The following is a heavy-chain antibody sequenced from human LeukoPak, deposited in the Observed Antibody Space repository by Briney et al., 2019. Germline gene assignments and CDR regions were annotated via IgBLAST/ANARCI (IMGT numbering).Heavy chain of an antibody. CDR2: ISSSSSYI. CDR3: AREGRYDFWSGYYPSAFDI. CDR1: GFTFSSYS. Sequence: GGSLRLSCAASGFTFSSYSMNWVRQAPGKGLEWVSSISSSSSYIYYADSVKGRFTISRDNAKNSLYLQMNSLRAEDTAVYYRAREGRYDFWSGYYPSAFDIWGQGTMVTASS. J-gene: IGHJ3*02. V-gene: IGHV3-21*01. D-gene: IGHD3-3*01.